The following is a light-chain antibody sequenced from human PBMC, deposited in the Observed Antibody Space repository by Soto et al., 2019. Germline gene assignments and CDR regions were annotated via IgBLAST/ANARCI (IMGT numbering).Light chain of an antibody. CDR3: AAWDDGLNGWV. CDR2: SDN. Sequence: QSVVTQPPSASGTPGQRVTISCSGRTANIGSNTVNWYQQLPGTAPKLLIYSDNQRPSGVPDRFSGSRSGTSASLAISGLQSEDEADYYCAAWDDGLNGWVFGGGTKLT. V-gene: IGLV1-44*01. J-gene: IGLJ3*02. CDR1: TANIGSNT.